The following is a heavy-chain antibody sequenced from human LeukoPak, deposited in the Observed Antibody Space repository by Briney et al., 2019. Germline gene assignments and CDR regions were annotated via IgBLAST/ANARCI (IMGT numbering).Heavy chain of an antibody. CDR1: GYNYISYY. CDR2: INPSGGST. CDR3: AREDVVLVDAVRYYYYGMDV. D-gene: IGHD2-8*01. J-gene: IGHJ6*02. Sequence: ASVKVSCKASGYNYISYYMHWVRQAPGQGLEWMGIINPSGGSTSYAQKFQDRVTMTRDTSTSTVYMELSSLKSEDTAVYYCAREDVVLVDAVRYYYYGMDVWGQGTTVTVSS. V-gene: IGHV1-46*01.